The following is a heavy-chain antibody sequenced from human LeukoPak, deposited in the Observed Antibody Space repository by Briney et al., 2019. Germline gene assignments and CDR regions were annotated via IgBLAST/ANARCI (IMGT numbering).Heavy chain of an antibody. J-gene: IGHJ4*02. Sequence: GGSLRLSCAASGFTFSSSGMHWVRQAPGKGLEWVAGVWFGESSQSYADSVKGRFTISRDNSKNTVWLEMNSLRVEDTAVYYCAKGGRDTSKYYFDYWGQGTQVTVSS. V-gene: IGHV3-30*02. D-gene: IGHD1-26*01. CDR3: AKGGRDTSKYYFDY. CDR1: GFTFSSSG. CDR2: VWFGESSQ.